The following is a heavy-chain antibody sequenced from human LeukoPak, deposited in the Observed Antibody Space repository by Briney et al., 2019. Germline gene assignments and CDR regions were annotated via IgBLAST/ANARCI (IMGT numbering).Heavy chain of an antibody. CDR1: GYSFTSYG. J-gene: IGHJ4*02. CDR3: ARSRGGYSYGYGED. D-gene: IGHD5-18*01. V-gene: IGHV1-18*01. CDR2: LIAYNGNT. Sequence: GASVKVSCKASGYSFTSYGSSWVRQAPGQGLEWMGWLIAYNGNTNYAQKLQDRVTMTTDTSTSTGYMELRSLTSDDTAVYYCARSRGGYSYGYGEDWGQGTLVTVSS.